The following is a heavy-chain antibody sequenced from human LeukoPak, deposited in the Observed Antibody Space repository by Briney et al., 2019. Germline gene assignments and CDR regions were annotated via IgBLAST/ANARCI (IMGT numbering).Heavy chain of an antibody. CDR3: VRVKGSYFDY. D-gene: IGHD2-15*01. CDR2: ISSSGSAI. CDR1: GFPLISYS. J-gene: IGHJ4*02. V-gene: IGHV3-48*01. Sequence: GGSLRLSCAASGFPLISYSINWVRQAPGKGLEWVSYISSSGSAIYYVDSVKGRFTVSRDNAKNSLFLQMNSPRAEDTAVYYCVRVKGSYFDYWGQGALVTVSS.